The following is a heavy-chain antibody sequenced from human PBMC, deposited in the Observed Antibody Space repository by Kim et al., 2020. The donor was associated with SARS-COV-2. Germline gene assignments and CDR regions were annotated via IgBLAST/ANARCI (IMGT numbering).Heavy chain of an antibody. CDR3: PRQSTYGLIWFAP. CDR1: GDSISSSSYY. J-gene: IGHJ5*02. V-gene: IGHV4-39*01. Sequence: SETLSLTCTVSGDSISSSSYYWGWIRQPPGKGLEWVGSIYYSGSTYYNPSLKSRVTISVDTSKNQLSLKLVSVTAADTAVFFCPRQSTYGLIWFAPWRQG. CDR2: IYYSGST. D-gene: IGHD3-10*01.